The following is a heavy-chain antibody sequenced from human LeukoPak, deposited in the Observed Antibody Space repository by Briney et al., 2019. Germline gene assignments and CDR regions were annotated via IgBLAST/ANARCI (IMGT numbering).Heavy chain of an antibody. Sequence: KTSETLSLTCTVSGASISSDDSYWTWIRQPPGKGLEWIGFLYYSGITYYTPSLKSRVTMSMDTSKNQFSLKLTSVTAADTAVYYCARRGTTFDYWGQGTLVTVSS. J-gene: IGHJ4*02. CDR1: GASISSDDSY. CDR3: ARRGTTFDY. V-gene: IGHV4-30-4*01. D-gene: IGHD4-11*01. CDR2: LYYSGIT.